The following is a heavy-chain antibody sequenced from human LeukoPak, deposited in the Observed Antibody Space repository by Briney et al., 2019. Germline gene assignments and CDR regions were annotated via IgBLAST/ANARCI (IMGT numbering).Heavy chain of an antibody. CDR2: IYYTGST. CDR3: ARFGYDSSGPSVYYFDY. V-gene: IGHV4-59*08. CDR1: GGSFSGYY. D-gene: IGHD3-22*01. Sequence: PSETLSLTCAVYGGSFSGYYWSWIRQSPGKGLEWIGYIYYTGSTNYSPSLKSRVTISVDTSKNQFSLKLSSVTAADTAVYYCARFGYDSSGPSVYYFDYWGQGTLVTVSS. J-gene: IGHJ4*02.